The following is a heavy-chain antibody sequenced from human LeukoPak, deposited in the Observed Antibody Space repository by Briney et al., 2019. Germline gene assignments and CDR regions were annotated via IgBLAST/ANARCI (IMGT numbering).Heavy chain of an antibody. V-gene: IGHV4-30-4*01. D-gene: IGHD3-22*01. Sequence: KSSQTLSLTCTVSGGSISSGDYYWSWIRQPPGKGLEWIGYIYYSGSTYYNPSLKSRVTISVDTSKNQFSLKLSSVTAADTAVYYCARGDSSGYETFDYWGQGTLVTVSS. J-gene: IGHJ4*02. CDR2: IYYSGST. CDR1: GGSISSGDYY. CDR3: ARGDSSGYETFDY.